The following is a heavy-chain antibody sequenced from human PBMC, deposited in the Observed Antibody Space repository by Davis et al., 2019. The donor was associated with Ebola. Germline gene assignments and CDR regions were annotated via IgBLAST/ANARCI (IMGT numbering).Heavy chain of an antibody. V-gene: IGHV1-24*01. CDR3: AIDYSGTHLYNWFDA. D-gene: IGHD6-13*01. CDR2: FDPEDGET. Sequence: ASVKVSCKVSGYTLSELSIHWVRQAPGKGLEWMGGFDPEDGETIYAQNFEGRVTMTDDTSTDTAYMELSSLTSEDTAVYYCAIDYSGTHLYNWFDAWGQGSLVTVSS. J-gene: IGHJ5*02. CDR1: GYTLSELS.